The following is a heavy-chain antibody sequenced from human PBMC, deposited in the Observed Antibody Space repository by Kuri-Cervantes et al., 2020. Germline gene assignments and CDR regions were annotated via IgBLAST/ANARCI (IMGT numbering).Heavy chain of an antibody. CDR3: ARDGSEYSGYESEGIDY. CDR1: GFTFSSYG. D-gene: IGHD5-12*01. CDR2: ISSSSSYI. Sequence: GESLKISCAASGFTFSSYGMNWVRQAPGKGLEWVSSISSSSSYIYYADSVKGRFTISRDNAKNSLYLQMNSLRAEDTAVYYCARDGSEYSGYESEGIDYWGQGTLVTVSS. V-gene: IGHV3-21*01. J-gene: IGHJ4*02.